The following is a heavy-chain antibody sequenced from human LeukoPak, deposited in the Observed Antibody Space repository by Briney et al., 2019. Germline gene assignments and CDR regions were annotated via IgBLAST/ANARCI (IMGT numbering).Heavy chain of an antibody. J-gene: IGHJ4*02. V-gene: IGHV1-3*01. CDR3: ARSWVWGGSENYYYDSSGYFFDY. CDR1: GYTFNIYG. D-gene: IGHD3-22*01. Sequence: ASVKVSCKASGYTFNIYGTSWVRQAPGQRLEWMGWINAGNGNTKYSQKFQGRVTVTRDTSASTAYMELSSLRSEDTAVYYCARSWVWGGSENYYYDSSGYFFDYWGQGTLVTVSS. CDR2: INAGNGNT.